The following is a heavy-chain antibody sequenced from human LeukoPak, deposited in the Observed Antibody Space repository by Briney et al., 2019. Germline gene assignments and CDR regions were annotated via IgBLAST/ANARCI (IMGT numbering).Heavy chain of an antibody. CDR1: GYTFTSYG. J-gene: IGHJ6*02. V-gene: IGHV1-18*01. CDR2: ISAYNGNT. Sequence: GASVKVSCKASGYTFTSYGISWVRQAPGQGLEWMGWISAYNGNTNYAQKLQGRVTMTEDTSTDTAYMELSSLRSEGTAVYYCATGSFRAAYYYYYYGMDVWGQGTTVTVSS. D-gene: IGHD2-15*01. CDR3: ATGSFRAAYYYYYYGMDV.